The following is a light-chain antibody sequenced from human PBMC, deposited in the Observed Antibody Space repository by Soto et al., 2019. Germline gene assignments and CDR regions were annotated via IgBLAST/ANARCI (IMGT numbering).Light chain of an antibody. CDR2: STN. V-gene: IGLV8-61*01. CDR1: SGSVSSTYH. Sequence: QTVVTQEPSFSVSPGGTVTLTCGLSSGSVSSTYHPSWYQQTPGQAPRTLIYSTNTRSSGVPDRFSGSILGNKAALTVTGAQPDDECDYYCVLYMGSGSWVFGGGTKLTVL. J-gene: IGLJ3*02. CDR3: VLYMGSGSWV.